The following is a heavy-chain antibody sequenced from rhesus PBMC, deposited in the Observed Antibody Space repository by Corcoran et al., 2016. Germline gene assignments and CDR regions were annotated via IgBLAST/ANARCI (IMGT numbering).Heavy chain of an antibody. V-gene: IGHV3-54*02. CDR2: RSYDGSKK. Sequence: EVQLVESGGGLVQPGGSLRLSCAASGFTFSSYGIHWVRQVPGKGLEWVAVRSYDGSKKYYADTVKYRFTISRDNSKNMLYLQMNILKVEDTAVYYCTTDPAYFDYLGQGVLVTVSS. D-gene: IGHD6-25*01. CDR3: TTDPAYFDY. J-gene: IGHJ4*01. CDR1: GFTFSSYG.